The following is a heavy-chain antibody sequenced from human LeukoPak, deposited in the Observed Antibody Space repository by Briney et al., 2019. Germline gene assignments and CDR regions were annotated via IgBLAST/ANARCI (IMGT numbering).Heavy chain of an antibody. CDR3: ARGPPRRYCSSTSCPIWGGSGRYYYGMDV. CDR2: INHSGST. V-gene: IGHV4-34*01. Sequence: SETLSLTCAVYGGSFSGYYWSWIRQPPGKGLEWIGEINHSGSTNYSPSLKSRVTISVDTSKNQFSLKLSSVTAADTAVYYCARGPPRRYCSSTSCPIWGGSGRYYYGMDVWGQGTTVIVSS. CDR1: GGSFSGYY. D-gene: IGHD2-2*01. J-gene: IGHJ6*02.